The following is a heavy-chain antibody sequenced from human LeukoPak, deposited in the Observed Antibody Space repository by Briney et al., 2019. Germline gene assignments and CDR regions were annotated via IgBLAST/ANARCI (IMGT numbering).Heavy chain of an antibody. D-gene: IGHD2-8*01. Sequence: SETLSLTCTVSGGSISSYYWSWIRQPPEKGLEWIGYIYYSGSTNYNPSLKSRVTISVDTSKNQFSLKLSSVTAADTAVYYCARLMTVLDAFDIWGQGTMVTVSS. CDR2: IYYSGST. CDR3: ARLMTVLDAFDI. V-gene: IGHV4-59*01. CDR1: GGSISSYY. J-gene: IGHJ3*02.